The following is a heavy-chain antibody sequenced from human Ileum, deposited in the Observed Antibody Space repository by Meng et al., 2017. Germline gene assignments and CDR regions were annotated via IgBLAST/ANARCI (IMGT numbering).Heavy chain of an antibody. J-gene: IGHJ4*02. V-gene: IGHV3-74*01. Sequence: EVQWVGAGGGLFWPGGSLGLSCAGSGFTFSSYWMHWVRQAQGKGLVWVSRMNSDGTTTDYADSVKGRFTISRDNAKNTLYLQMNSLRAEDTAVYYCARGGSSAWYWGQGALVTVSS. CDR3: ARGGSSAWY. CDR1: GFTFSSYW. D-gene: IGHD6-19*01. CDR2: MNSDGTTT.